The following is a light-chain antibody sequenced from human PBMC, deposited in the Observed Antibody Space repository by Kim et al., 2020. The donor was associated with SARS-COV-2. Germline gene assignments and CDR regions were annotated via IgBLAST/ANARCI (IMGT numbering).Light chain of an antibody. CDR2: DVS. Sequence: GQSVPISCTGTSSDVGGYNYVSWYQQHQGKAPKLMIYDVSKRPSGVPDRFSGSKSGNTASLTISGLQAEDEADYYCCSYAGSYGVVFGGGTQLTVL. V-gene: IGLV2-11*01. J-gene: IGLJ2*01. CDR3: CSYAGSYGVV. CDR1: SSDVGGYNY.